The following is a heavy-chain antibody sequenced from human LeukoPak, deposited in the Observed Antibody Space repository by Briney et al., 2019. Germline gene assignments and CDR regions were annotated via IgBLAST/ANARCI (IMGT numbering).Heavy chain of an antibody. CDR1: GGSMSSYY. CDR2: IHYSGST. V-gene: IGHV4-59*01. Sequence: PSETLSLTCTVSGGSMSSYYWSWIRQPPGKGLEWIGYIHYSGSTNYNPPLKSRITISIDTSKNQFSLKLNSVTAADTAVYYCAKGPPEGPDNWFDPWGQGTLVTVSS. CDR3: AKGPPEGPDNWFDP. J-gene: IGHJ5*02.